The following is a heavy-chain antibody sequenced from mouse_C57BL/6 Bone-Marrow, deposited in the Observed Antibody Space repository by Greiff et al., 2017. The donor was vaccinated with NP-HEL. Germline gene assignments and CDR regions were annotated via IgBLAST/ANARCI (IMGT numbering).Heavy chain of an antibody. CDR1: GYTFTSYW. J-gene: IGHJ1*03. V-gene: IGHV1-74*01. D-gene: IGHD2-4*01. Sequence: VQLQQPGAELVKPGASVKVSCKASGYTFTSYWMHWVKQRPGQGLEWIGRIHPSDSATNYNQKFKGKATLTVDKSSSTAYMQLSSLTSEDSSFYYCARFPICYDYGGCYFGGWGRGTTVTVSS. CDR3: ARFPICYDYGGCYFGG. CDR2: IHPSDSAT.